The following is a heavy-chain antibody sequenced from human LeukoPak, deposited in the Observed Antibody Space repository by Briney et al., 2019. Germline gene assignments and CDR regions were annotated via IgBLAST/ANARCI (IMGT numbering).Heavy chain of an antibody. CDR1: GGSISGYY. Sequence: SETLSLTCTVSGGSISGYYWSWIRQPPGKGLEWLGNIYYSGTTKYNPSLKSRVTILVDTSKNEFSLKLNSVTTADTAVYFCARDRYSSSSRWFDPWGQGTLVTVSS. CDR2: IYYSGTT. V-gene: IGHV4-59*01. J-gene: IGHJ5*02. CDR3: ARDRYSSSSRWFDP. D-gene: IGHD6-6*01.